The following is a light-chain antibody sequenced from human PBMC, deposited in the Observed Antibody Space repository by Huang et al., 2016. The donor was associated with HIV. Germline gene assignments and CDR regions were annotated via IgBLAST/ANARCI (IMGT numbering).Light chain of an antibody. CDR1: QSIRSS. V-gene: IGKV3-20*01. CDR3: QQYGSLPRT. CDR2: GAS. Sequence: EIVLTQSPGTLSLSPGERATLSCRASQSIRSSVAWYQQKPGQAPRLLIYGASTRATGIPDRFSGSGSGTDFTLTVSRLEPEDFAVFYCQQYGSLPRTFGQGTKVEIK. J-gene: IGKJ1*01.